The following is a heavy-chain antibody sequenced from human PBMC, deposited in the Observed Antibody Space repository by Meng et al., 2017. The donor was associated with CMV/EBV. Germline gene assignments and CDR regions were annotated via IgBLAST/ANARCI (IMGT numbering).Heavy chain of an antibody. CDR3: ARRNNYNYYYYGMDV. CDR2: ISAYNGNT. V-gene: IGHV1-18*01. D-gene: IGHD4-11*01. J-gene: IGHJ6*02. Sequence: ASVKVSCKASGYTFTSYGISWVRQAPGQGLEWMGWISAYNGNTNYAQKLQGRVTMTTDTSTSTAYMELRSLRSDDTAAYYCARRNNYNYYYYGMDVWGQGTTVTVSS. CDR1: GYTFTSYG.